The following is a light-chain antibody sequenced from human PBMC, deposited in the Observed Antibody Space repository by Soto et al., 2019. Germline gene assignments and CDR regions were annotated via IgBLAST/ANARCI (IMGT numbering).Light chain of an antibody. CDR3: QQSYSTPLT. CDR2: DAS. J-gene: IGKJ4*01. Sequence: DIQMTQSPSSLSASVGDRVTITCRASQYISSYLNWYQQKPGKAPKLLIYDASSLQSGVPSRVSGSGYGTDFTLTINSLQPEDFTTYYCQQSYSTPLTFDGGTKVEIK. CDR1: QYISSY. V-gene: IGKV1-39*01.